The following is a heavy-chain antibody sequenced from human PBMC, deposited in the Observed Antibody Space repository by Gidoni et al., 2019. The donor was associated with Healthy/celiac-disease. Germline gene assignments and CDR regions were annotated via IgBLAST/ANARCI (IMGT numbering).Heavy chain of an antibody. D-gene: IGHD2-15*01. CDR2: IDPSDSYT. Sequence: EVQLVQSGAEVKKPGESLRISCKGSGYSVTSYGISWVRQTPGKGLEWMGRIDPSDSYTNYRPSFQGHVTISADKSISTAYLQWSSLKASDTALYYCARQIDSYDAFDIWGQGTMVTVSS. J-gene: IGHJ3*02. CDR1: GYSVTSYG. CDR3: ARQIDSYDAFDI. V-gene: IGHV5-10-1*03.